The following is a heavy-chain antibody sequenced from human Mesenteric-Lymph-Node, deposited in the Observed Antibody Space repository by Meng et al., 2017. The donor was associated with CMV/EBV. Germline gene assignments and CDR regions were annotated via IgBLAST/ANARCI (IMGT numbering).Heavy chain of an antibody. CDR3: ASDKDGDYSLDS. CDR1: GFTVSTHY. CDR2: IYRDGST. Sequence: LSCAASGFTVSTHYMRWVRQAPGKGLEWVSVIYRDGSTYYADSVKGRFTISRDSSRNTLYVQMDSLRADDTAVYYCASDKDGDYSLDSWGQGTLVTVSS. D-gene: IGHD4-17*01. J-gene: IGHJ4*02. V-gene: IGHV3-66*01.